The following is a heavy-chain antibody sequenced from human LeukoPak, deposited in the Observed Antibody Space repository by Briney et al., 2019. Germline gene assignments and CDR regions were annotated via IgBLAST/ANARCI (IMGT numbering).Heavy chain of an antibody. V-gene: IGHV3-49*03. Sequence: GGSLRHSCTASGFTFGDYAMGWFRQAPGKGLEWVDFIRSKTYGGTTEYAASAKGRFTISRDDSKSIAYLQMNSLKTEDTAVYYCTRGKGDQGWYWGQGTLVTVSS. CDR1: GFTFGDYA. D-gene: IGHD2-15*01. CDR2: IRSKTYGGTT. J-gene: IGHJ4*02. CDR3: TRGKGDQGWY.